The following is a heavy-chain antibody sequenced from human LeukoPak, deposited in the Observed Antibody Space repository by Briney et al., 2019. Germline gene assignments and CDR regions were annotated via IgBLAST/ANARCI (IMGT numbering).Heavy chain of an antibody. D-gene: IGHD2-2*01. J-gene: IGHJ4*02. CDR3: ARRYCSSSSSTLDY. V-gene: IGHV3-66*04. CDR2: IYSGGST. CDR1: GFTVSSNY. Sequence: GGSLRLSCEVSGFTVSSNYMTWVRQAPGKGLEWVSIIYSGGSTYYADSVKGRFAISRDNSKNTLYLQMNSLRAEDTAVYYCARRYCSSSSSTLDYWGQGTLVTVSS.